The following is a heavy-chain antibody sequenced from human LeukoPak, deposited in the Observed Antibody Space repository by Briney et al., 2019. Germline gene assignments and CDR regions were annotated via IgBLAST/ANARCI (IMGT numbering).Heavy chain of an antibody. Sequence: PGGSLRLSCAASGFTFSSYAMHWVRQAPGKGLEWVAVISYDGSNKYYADSVKGRFTISRDNSKNTLYLQMNSLRAEDTAVYYCAKDTRRHGYSYGRGRLFDYWGQGTLVTVSS. V-gene: IGHV3-30*04. CDR1: GFTFSSYA. CDR3: AKDTRRHGYSYGRGRLFDY. J-gene: IGHJ4*02. CDR2: ISYDGSNK. D-gene: IGHD5-18*01.